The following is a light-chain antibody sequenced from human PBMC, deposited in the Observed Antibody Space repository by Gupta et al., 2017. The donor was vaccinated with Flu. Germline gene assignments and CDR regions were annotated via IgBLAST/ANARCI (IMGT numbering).Light chain of an antibody. CDR3: QQHSA. Sequence: VLTQSPATLSLSPGERATLSCRASQNVGDYLAWYQQKPGQAPRLLIYETFNRATGIPVRFSGSGSGTDFTRTSSTIEPEDFAGYYGQQHSAFAHGTKVHIK. CDR2: ETF. CDR1: QNVGDY. J-gene: IGKJ3*01. V-gene: IGKV3-11*01.